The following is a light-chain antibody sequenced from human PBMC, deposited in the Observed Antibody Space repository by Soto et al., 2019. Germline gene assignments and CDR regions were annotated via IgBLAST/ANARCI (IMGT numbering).Light chain of an antibody. V-gene: IGLV2-14*01. CDR3: SSYRSSTTAV. J-gene: IGLJ2*01. Sequence: QSALTQPASVSGSPGQSITISCTGTSSDIGGYNSVSWYQQHPGKAPKLMIYDVSYQPSGVSNRFSGSKSGNTASLTISGLQAEDEAQYYCSSYRSSTTAVFGGGTKLTVL. CDR1: SSDIGGYNS. CDR2: DVS.